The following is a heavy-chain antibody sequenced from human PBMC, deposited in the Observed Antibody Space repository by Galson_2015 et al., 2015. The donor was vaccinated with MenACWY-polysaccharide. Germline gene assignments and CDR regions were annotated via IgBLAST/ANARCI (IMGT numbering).Heavy chain of an antibody. D-gene: IGHD3-22*01. V-gene: IGHV3-23*01. CDR3: AKDGGYYDSSGYYSGTFDY. J-gene: IGHJ4*02. CDR2: TI. Sequence: TIYYADSVKGRFTISRDNSKNTLYLQMNSLRAEDTAVYYCAKDGGYYDSSGYYSGTFDYWGQGTLVTVSS.